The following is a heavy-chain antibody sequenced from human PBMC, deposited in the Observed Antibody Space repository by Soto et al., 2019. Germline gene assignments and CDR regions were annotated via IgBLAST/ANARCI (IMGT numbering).Heavy chain of an antibody. V-gene: IGHV3-21*01. Sequence: GGSLRLSCAASGFTFSSYSMNWVRQAPGKGLKWVSSISSSSSYIYYADSVKGRFTISRDNAKNSLYLQMNSLRAEDTAVYYCARVYCSSTSCYGFYYGMDVWGQGTTVTVSS. CDR1: GFTFSSYS. J-gene: IGHJ6*02. CDR3: ARVYCSSTSCYGFYYGMDV. D-gene: IGHD2-2*01. CDR2: ISSSSSYI.